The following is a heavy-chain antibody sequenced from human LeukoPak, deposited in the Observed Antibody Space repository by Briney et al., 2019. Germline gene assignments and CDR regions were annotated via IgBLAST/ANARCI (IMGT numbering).Heavy chain of an antibody. CDR3: ARADFIDAGPYLIGP. CDR1: GYSFTDYY. J-gene: IGHJ5*02. Sequence: ASVRVSCKTSGYSFTDYYIHWVRQAPGQGPEWVGWINTKSGRTSSARKFQGRVTMTRDPSITTVYMDMAWLTSDDTAIYFCARADFIDAGPYLIGPWGQGTLVTVSS. CDR2: INTKSGRT. D-gene: IGHD3-3*01. V-gene: IGHV1-2*02.